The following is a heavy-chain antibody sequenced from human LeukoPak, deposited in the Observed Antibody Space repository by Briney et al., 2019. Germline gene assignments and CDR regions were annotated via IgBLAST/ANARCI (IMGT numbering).Heavy chain of an antibody. CDR3: VRDGGVSGYDLLDY. J-gene: IGHJ4*02. D-gene: IGHD5-12*01. Sequence: GGSLRLSCAASGFTFSNYWMTWVRQAPGKGLEWVAHINQDGSEEHYMDSVKARFTISRDNAKNSLSLQMNSLRAEDTAVYYCVRDGGVSGYDLLDYWGRGTLVTVTS. CDR2: INQDGSEE. CDR1: GFTFSNYW. V-gene: IGHV3-7*01.